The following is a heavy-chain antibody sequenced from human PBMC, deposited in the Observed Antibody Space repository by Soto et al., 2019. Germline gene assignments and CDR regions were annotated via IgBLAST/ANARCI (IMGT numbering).Heavy chain of an antibody. J-gene: IGHJ4*02. CDR3: ARTEQWLVPPFDY. CDR1: GFILTSYY. D-gene: IGHD6-19*01. Sequence: QVQLVQSGAEVKKAGASVKVSCKASGFILTSYYMHWVRQAPGQGLEWMGIIDPSGGSTADAQKCQSRITMTRDTSTSTVYMELSSLRSEDTAVYYCARTEQWLVPPFDYWGQGTLVTVSS. V-gene: IGHV1-46*01. CDR2: IDPSGGST.